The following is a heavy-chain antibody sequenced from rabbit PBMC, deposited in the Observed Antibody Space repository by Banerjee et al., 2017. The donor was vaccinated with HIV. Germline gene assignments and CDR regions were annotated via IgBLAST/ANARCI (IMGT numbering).Heavy chain of an antibody. CDR3: ARGGYTYGYVGDAYALTRLDL. CDR1: GFDFISNA. CDR2: IYAGSSGST. J-gene: IGHJ3*01. D-gene: IGHD6-1*01. Sequence: QSLQESGGGLFQPGGSLTLTCTASGFDFISNAMCWVRQAPGKGPEWIACIYAGSSGSTYYASWAKGRFTISKTSSTTVTLQMTSLTAADTATYFCARGGYTYGYVGDAYALTRLDLWGQGTLVTVS. V-gene: IGHV1S40*01.